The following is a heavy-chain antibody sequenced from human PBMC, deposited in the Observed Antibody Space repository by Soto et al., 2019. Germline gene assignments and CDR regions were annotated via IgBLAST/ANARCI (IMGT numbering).Heavy chain of an antibody. CDR1: GGSFSGYY. Sequence: QVQLQQWGAGLLKPSETLSLTCAVYGGSFSGYYWSWIRQPPGKGLEWIGEINHSGSTNYNPSLQGRVTIXXDXSXXQFSLTLSSVTAAATAVYYCARARIAAAGTKAFDIWGQGTMVTVSS. J-gene: IGHJ3*02. V-gene: IGHV4-34*01. CDR3: ARARIAAAGTKAFDI. CDR2: INHSGST. D-gene: IGHD6-13*01.